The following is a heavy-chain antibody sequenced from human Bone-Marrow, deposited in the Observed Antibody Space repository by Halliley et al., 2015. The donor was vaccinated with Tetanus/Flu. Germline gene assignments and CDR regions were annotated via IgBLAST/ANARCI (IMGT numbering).Heavy chain of an antibody. D-gene: IGHD1-26*01. J-gene: IGHJ4*02. Sequence: KGLGWVSSITGGGSVKGRFTISRDNSKNTLYLQMNSLRAEDTAVYYCVGEVGVIARMGWFFDSWGQGTLVSVSS. CDR3: VGEVGVIARMGWFFDS. CDR2: ITGGG. V-gene: IGHV3-23*01.